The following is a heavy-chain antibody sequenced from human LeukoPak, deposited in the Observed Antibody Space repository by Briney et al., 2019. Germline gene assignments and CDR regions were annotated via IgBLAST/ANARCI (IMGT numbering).Heavy chain of an antibody. CDR3: ARSKYYYDSSGYYP. V-gene: IGHV4-59*01. J-gene: IGHJ4*02. Sequence: CRWIRQPQKKGLEWIGYIYYSGSTNYNPSLKSRVTISVDTSKNQFSLKLSSVTAADTAVYYCARSKYYYDSSGYYPWGQGTLVTVSS. D-gene: IGHD3-22*01. CDR2: IYYSGST.